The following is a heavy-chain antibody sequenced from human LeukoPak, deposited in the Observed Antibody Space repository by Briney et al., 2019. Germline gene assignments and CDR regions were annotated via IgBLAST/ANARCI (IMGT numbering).Heavy chain of an antibody. D-gene: IGHD5-24*01. CDR3: AKDLAEMATIIDY. CDR2: ISYDGSNK. V-gene: IGHV3-30*18. CDR1: GFTFSTYG. J-gene: IGHJ4*02. Sequence: PGGSLRLSCAASGFTFSTYGMHWVRQAPGKGLEWVALISYDGSNKYYADSVKGRFTISRDNSKNTLFLQMNSLRAEDTAVYYCAKDLAEMATIIDYWGQGTLVTVSS.